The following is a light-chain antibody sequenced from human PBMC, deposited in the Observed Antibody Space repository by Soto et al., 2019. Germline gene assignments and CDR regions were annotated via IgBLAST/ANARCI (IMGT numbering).Light chain of an antibody. CDR1: SSDVGGYNY. CDR2: EVS. CDR3: NSYAGSNNWV. J-gene: IGLJ3*02. Sequence: QSPLTQPASVSGSPGQSITISCTGTSSDVGGYNYVSWYQQHPGKAPKLMIYEVSKRPSGVPDRFSGSKSGNTASLTVSGLQAEDEADYYCNSYAGSNNWVFGGGTKLTVL. V-gene: IGLV2-8*01.